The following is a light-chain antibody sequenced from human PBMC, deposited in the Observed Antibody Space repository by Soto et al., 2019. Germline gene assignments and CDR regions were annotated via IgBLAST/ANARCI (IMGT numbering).Light chain of an antibody. J-gene: IGKJ1*01. V-gene: IGKV3-15*01. CDR1: QSISDT. CDR2: GAS. CDR3: QQYNNWPWT. Sequence: EIVLTQSPDTLSLTPGGRATLSCRASQSISDTLAWYQQKPGQAPRLLIHGASTRATGFPARFSGSGSGTDFTLTISSLQSEDFAVYYCQQYNNWPWTFGQGTKVDI.